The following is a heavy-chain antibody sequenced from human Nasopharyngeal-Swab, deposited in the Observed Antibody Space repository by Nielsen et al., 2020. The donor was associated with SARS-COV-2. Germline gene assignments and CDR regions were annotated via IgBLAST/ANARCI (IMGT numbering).Heavy chain of an antibody. CDR2: MNTNTGNT. J-gene: IGHJ4*02. D-gene: IGHD3-16*01. CDR1: GYTLTGYY. V-gene: IGHV1-2*02. CDR3: ARSRGSWSVDDYFDY. Sequence: ASVKVSCKASGYTLTGYYMHWVRQAPGQGLEWLGWMNTNTGNTYYAQNFQGRITMTRDTSMSTAYMELSGLRSEDTAVYYCARSRGSWSVDDYFDYWGQGTLVTVSS.